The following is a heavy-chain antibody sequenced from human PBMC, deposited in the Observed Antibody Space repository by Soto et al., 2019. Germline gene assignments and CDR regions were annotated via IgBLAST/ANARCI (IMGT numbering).Heavy chain of an antibody. D-gene: IGHD5-12*01. CDR3: ARDGKVDGYNQAYYFDY. CDR1: GGTFSSYA. Sequence: QVQLVQSGAEVKKPGSSVKVSCKASGGTFSSYAISWVRQAPGQGLEWMGGSIPIFGTANYAQKFQGRVTITADEATSTAYMELSSLRSEDTAVYYCARDGKVDGYNQAYYFDYWGQGTLVNVSS. V-gene: IGHV1-69*01. J-gene: IGHJ4*02. CDR2: SIPIFGTA.